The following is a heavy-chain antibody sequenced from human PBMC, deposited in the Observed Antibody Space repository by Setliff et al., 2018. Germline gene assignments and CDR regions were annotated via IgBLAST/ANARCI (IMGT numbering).Heavy chain of an antibody. V-gene: IGHV4-30-4*08. Sequence: SETLSLTCTVSGGSISSDDNYWSWIRLPPGKGLEWIGYIHNSGTAYYNPSLRSRLTISVDTSKNQFSLKLNSVTAADTAVYYCARRLRESHAFHIWGQGALVTVSS. CDR3: ARRLRESHAFHI. CDR2: IHNSGTA. CDR1: GGSISSDDNY. D-gene: IGHD3-16*01. J-gene: IGHJ4*02.